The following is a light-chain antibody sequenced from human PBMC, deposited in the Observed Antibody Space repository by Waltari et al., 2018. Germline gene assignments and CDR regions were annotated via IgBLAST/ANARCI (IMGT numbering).Light chain of an antibody. Sequence: QSGLTQPPSVSGAPGQSVTISCPGRSSNIGDVYDVPWYQQLPGSAPKLLIYGNTKRPSGVPDRFSGSKSGTSASLAITGLQAEDEADYYCQSYDNILTVIFGGGTKVTVL. J-gene: IGLJ2*01. CDR2: GNT. CDR1: SSNIGDVYD. CDR3: QSYDNILTVI. V-gene: IGLV1-40*01.